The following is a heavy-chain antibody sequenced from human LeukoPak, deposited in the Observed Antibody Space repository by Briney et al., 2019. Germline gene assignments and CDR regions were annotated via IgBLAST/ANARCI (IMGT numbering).Heavy chain of an antibody. D-gene: IGHD6-19*01. J-gene: IGHJ5*01. CDR2: VKSKTDGGTT. Sequence: PGGSLRLSCAASGFTFSNAWMSWVRQAPGKGLEWVGRVKSKTDGGTTDYAAPVKARFTISRDDSQNPVYLQMNSLKTEDTAVYYCTPLSSAYSSGWYVGPIDSWGPGTPVTVSS. CDR1: GFTFSNAW. V-gene: IGHV3-15*01. CDR3: TPLSSAYSSGWYVGPIDS.